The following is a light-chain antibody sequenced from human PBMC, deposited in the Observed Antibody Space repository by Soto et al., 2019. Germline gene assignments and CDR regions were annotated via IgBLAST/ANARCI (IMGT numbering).Light chain of an antibody. CDR1: SSDVGSYNL. CDR3: CSYAGRSTLDVV. V-gene: IGLV2-23*02. J-gene: IGLJ2*01. CDR2: EVS. Sequence: QSALTQPASVSGSPGQSITISCTGTSSDVGSYNLVSWYQQHPGKAPKLLISEVSKRPSGVSNRFSGSKSGNTASLTISGLQAEDEADYYCCSYAGRSTLDVVFGGGTKLTVL.